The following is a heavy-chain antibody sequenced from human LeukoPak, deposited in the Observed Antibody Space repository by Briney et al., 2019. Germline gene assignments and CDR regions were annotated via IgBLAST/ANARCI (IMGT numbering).Heavy chain of an antibody. J-gene: IGHJ4*02. D-gene: IGHD2-2*01. V-gene: IGHV4-38-2*02. CDR3: ARGLYCSSTSCYGTDYYFDY. CDR2: INHSGST. Sequence: PSETLSLTCTVSGYSISSGYYWSWIRQPPGKGLEWIGKINHSGSTNYNPSLKSRVTISVDTSKNQFSLKLSSVTAADTAVYYCARGLYCSSTSCYGTDYYFDYWGQGTLVTVSS. CDR1: GYSISSGYY.